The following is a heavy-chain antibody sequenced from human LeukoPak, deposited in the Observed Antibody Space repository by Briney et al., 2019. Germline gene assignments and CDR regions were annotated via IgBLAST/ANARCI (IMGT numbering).Heavy chain of an antibody. CDR2: ITTTGATT. D-gene: IGHD5-24*01. Sequence: GGSLRLSCAASGFTFSSYNMNWVRQAPGKGLQWVSSITTTGATTYYADSVKGRFTISRDNAKNTVYLEMNSLSVEDTATYYCIRDFRSADLWGQGTLVTVTS. V-gene: IGHV3-23*01. CDR1: GFTFSSYN. CDR3: IRDFRSADL. J-gene: IGHJ5*02.